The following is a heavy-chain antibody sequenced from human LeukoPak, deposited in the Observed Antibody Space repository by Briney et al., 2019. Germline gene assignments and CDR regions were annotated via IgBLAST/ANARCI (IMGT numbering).Heavy chain of an antibody. D-gene: IGHD3-16*01. CDR2: ISGYNGNT. V-gene: IGHV1-18*01. J-gene: IGHJ4*02. Sequence: VKVSCKASGYSFPSYDITWVRQAPGQGLEWMGRISGYNGNTKYAQKFQGRVTMTTDTSTSTAYMDLRGLRSDDTAVYYCASLTLGYWGQGTLVTVSS. CDR3: ASLTLGY. CDR1: GYSFPSYD.